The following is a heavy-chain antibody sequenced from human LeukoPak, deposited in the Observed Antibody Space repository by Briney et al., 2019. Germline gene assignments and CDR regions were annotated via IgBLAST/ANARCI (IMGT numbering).Heavy chain of an antibody. CDR1: GGSISSYY. Sequence: SETLSLTCTVSGGSISSYYWSWIRQPPGKGLEWIGYIYYSGSTNYNPSLKSRVTISVDTSKNQFSLKLSSVTAADTAVYYCARAIAAIPYYYYYYMDVWGKGTTVTVSS. D-gene: IGHD6-6*01. V-gene: IGHV4-59*01. CDR3: ARAIAAIPYYYYYYMDV. CDR2: IYYSGST. J-gene: IGHJ6*03.